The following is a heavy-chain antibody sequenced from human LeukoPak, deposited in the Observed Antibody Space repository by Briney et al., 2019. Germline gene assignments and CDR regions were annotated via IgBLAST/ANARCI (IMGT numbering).Heavy chain of an antibody. J-gene: IGHJ3*02. CDR1: GGSISSYY. Sequence: PSETLSLTCTVSGGSISSYYWSWIRQPAGKGLEWIGRIYTSGSTNYNPSLKSRVTMSVDTPKNQFSLKLSSVTAADTAVYYCARVNNVLLWFGESRGAFDIWGQGTMVTVSS. CDR3: ARVNNVLLWFGESRGAFDI. V-gene: IGHV4-4*07. D-gene: IGHD3-10*01. CDR2: IYTSGST.